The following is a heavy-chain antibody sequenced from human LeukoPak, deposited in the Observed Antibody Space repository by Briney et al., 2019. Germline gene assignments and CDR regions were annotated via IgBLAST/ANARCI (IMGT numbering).Heavy chain of an antibody. CDR2: IIPIFGTA. D-gene: IGHD2-15*01. Sequence: SVKVSCKASGGTFSSYAISWVRQAPGQGLEWMGGIIPIFGTANYAQKFQGRVTITADKSTSTAYMELSSLRSEDTAVYYCARDGGLDYYYYYMDVWGKGTTVTVSS. J-gene: IGHJ6*03. CDR1: GGTFSSYA. CDR3: ARDGGLDYYYYYMDV. V-gene: IGHV1-69*06.